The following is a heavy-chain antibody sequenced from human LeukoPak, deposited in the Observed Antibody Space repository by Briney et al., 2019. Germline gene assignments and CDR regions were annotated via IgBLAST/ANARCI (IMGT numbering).Heavy chain of an antibody. CDR3: ARLTMVRGVITSYYYYYGMDV. V-gene: IGHV4-34*01. J-gene: IGHJ6*02. CDR2: VNHSGST. Sequence: SETLSLTCSVSGASFSGYYWSWVRHSPGKGLEWIGEVNHSGSTNYNPSLKSRVTISVDTSKNQFSLKLSSVTAADTAVYYCARLTMVRGVITSYYYYYGMDVWGQGTTVTVSS. CDR1: GASFSGYY. D-gene: IGHD3-10*01.